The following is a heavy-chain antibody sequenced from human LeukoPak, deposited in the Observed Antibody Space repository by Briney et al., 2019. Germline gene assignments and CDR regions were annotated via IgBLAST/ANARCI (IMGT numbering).Heavy chain of an antibody. D-gene: IGHD1-26*01. CDR2: IYYSGST. J-gene: IGHJ4*02. CDR1: DGSIDNSSYY. Sequence: SETLSLTCSVSDGSIDNSSYYWGWIRRSPGKGLEWIGTIYYSGSTFYNPSLKSRVTVSVDTSKKQFYLRLTSVTAPDTAVYYCARGGVGADNWGQGTLVTVSS. V-gene: IGHV4-39*01. CDR3: ARGGVGADN.